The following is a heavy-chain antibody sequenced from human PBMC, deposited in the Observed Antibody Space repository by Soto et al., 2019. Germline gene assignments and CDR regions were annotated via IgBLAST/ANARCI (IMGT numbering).Heavy chain of an antibody. Sequence: PGESLKISCKGSGYSFTSYWISWVRQMPGKGLEWMGRIDPSDSYTNYSPSFQGHVTISADKSISTAYLQWSSLKASDTAMYYCARHRGYSSSTYYYYYGMDVWGQGTTVTVS. J-gene: IGHJ6*02. V-gene: IGHV5-10-1*01. CDR3: ARHRGYSSSTYYYYYGMDV. CDR2: IDPSDSYT. CDR1: GYSFTSYW. D-gene: IGHD6-6*01.